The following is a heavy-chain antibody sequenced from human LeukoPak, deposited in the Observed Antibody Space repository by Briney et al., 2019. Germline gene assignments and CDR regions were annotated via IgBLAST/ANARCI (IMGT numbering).Heavy chain of an antibody. CDR3: ERLVSVDSVLRYFDWLSSRGWFDP. CDR1: GGTFSSYA. V-gene: IGHV1-69*13. D-gene: IGHD3-9*01. J-gene: IGHJ5*02. CDR2: IIPIFGTA. Sequence: ASVKVSCKASGGTFSSYAISWVRQAPGQGLEWMGGIIPIFGTANYAQKFQGRVTITADESTSTAYMELSSLRSEDTAVYYCERLVSVDSVLRYFDWLSSRGWFDPWGQGTLVTVSS.